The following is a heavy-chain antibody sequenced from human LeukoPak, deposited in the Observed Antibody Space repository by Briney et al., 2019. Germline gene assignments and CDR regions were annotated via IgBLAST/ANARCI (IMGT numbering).Heavy chain of an antibody. CDR3: ARDQEGFDY. CDR1: GYTFTSNY. CDR2: IYPRDGST. Sequence: GASVKVSCKASGYTFTSNYIHWVRQAPGQGLEWMGMIYPRDGSTSYAQKFQGRVTVTRGTSTSTVHMELGGLRSEDTAVYYCARDQEGFDYWGQGTLVTVSS. J-gene: IGHJ4*02. V-gene: IGHV1-46*01.